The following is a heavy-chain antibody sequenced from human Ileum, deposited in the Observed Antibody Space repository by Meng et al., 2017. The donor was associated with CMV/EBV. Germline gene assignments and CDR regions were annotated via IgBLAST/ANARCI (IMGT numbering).Heavy chain of an antibody. J-gene: IGHJ4*02. CDR3: ARESQQLYRTLDY. V-gene: IGHV4-4*07. CDR2: VYSSGST. Sequence: QVQLQESGPGLVKPSETLSLTCTVSGGSISGYYWSWIRQPATKGLEWIGRVYSSGSTDYNPSLQSRVTMSVDTSKNQFSLNLSSVTAADTAVYYCARESQQLYRTLDYWGQGTLVTVSS. CDR1: GGSISGYY. D-gene: IGHD3-16*02.